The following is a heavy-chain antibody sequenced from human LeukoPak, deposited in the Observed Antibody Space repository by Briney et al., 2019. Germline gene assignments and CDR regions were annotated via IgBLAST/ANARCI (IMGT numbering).Heavy chain of an antibody. D-gene: IGHD3-16*02. CDR2: ISNNGGVT. CDR3: AKIIAPTPTGY. J-gene: IGHJ4*02. Sequence: GGSLRLSCAASGFSFSTYAMTWVRQARGKGLEWVSSISNNGGVTFHADSVKGRFTISRDNSRDTLYLQMNSLRAEDTAIYYCAKIIAPTPTGYWGQGTLVTVSS. V-gene: IGHV3-23*01. CDR1: GFSFSTYA.